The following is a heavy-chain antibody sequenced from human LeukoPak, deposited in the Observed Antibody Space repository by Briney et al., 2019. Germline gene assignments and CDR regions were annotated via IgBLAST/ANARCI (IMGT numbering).Heavy chain of an antibody. CDR3: ARLSIVGATNFDY. Sequence: SETLSLTCTVSGGSLTTNNYYWGWIRQPPGKGLEWIGYIYYSGSTTYKPSLKSRVTISVDTSKNQFSLKLSSVTAADTAVYYCARLSIVGATNFDYWGQGTLVTVSS. V-gene: IGHV4-61*05. CDR1: GGSLTTNNYY. CDR2: IYYSGST. D-gene: IGHD1-26*01. J-gene: IGHJ4*02.